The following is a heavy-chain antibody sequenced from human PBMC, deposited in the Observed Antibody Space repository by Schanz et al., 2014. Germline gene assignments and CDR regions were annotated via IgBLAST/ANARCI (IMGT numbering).Heavy chain of an antibody. CDR2: MIGSGSSV. J-gene: IGHJ4*02. CDR1: GFTFSRYA. Sequence: EVQLVESGGALVQPGGSLRLSCAASGFTFSRYAMHWVRQAPGKGLEWVSRMIGSGSSVFYADSVKGRFTISRDNSKNTLFLQMSSLRAEDTAVYYCARDGDFDYWGQGTLVTVSS. CDR3: ARDGDFDY. V-gene: IGHV3-23*04.